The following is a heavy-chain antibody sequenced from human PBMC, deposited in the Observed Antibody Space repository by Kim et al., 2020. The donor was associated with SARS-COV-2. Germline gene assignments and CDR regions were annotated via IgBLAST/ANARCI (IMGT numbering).Heavy chain of an antibody. CDR3: ASDPGLPNGMDV. CDR1: GFTVSTNY. D-gene: IGHD2-15*01. V-gene: IGHV3-66*01. CDR2: IDSGGNT. J-gene: IGHJ6*02. Sequence: GGSLRLSCAASGFTVSTNYMSWVRQAPGKGLEWVSVIDSGGNTFYADSVKGRFTVSRESSKNTVYLQMNSLRAEDTAVYSCASDPGLPNGMDVWGQGTTVTVSS.